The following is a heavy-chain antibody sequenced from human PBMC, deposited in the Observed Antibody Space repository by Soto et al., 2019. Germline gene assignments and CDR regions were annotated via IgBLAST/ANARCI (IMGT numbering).Heavy chain of an antibody. CDR1: GFTFSRYG. CDR2: ISMTTSYV. J-gene: IGHJ5*01. D-gene: IGHD2-2*01. CDR3: ARDPSEGRVGNWFES. V-gene: IGHV3-21*01. Sequence: EVQLVESGGGLAKPGGSLRLSCAASGFTFSRYGMSWVRQAPGKGLEWVSSISMTTSYVYYADSVKGRFSISRDNAKKILYLEMYALRTEDTAVYYCARDPSEGRVGNWFESWGQGTLVTVSS.